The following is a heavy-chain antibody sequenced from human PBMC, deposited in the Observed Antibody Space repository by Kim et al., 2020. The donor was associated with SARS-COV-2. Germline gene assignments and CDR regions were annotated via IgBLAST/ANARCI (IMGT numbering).Heavy chain of an antibody. CDR2: SGAI. V-gene: IGHV3-48*02. Sequence: SGAIYYADSGKGRFTISRDNAKNSLYLQMNSRRDEDTAVYYCARGGGDYWGQGTLVTVSS. D-gene: IGHD3-16*01. CDR3: ARGGGDY. J-gene: IGHJ4*02.